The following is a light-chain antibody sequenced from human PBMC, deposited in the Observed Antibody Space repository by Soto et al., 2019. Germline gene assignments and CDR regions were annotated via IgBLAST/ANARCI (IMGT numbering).Light chain of an antibody. CDR1: SRDVGAYNY. J-gene: IGLJ1*01. Sequence: QSVLTQPHSASGSPGQSVTISCTGTSRDVGAYNYVSWCQQLPGKAPKLIIYEVSKRPSGVPDRFSGSKSGNTASLTVSGLQAEDEADYYCTSYAGTYSFFYVFGTGTKVTVL. CDR2: EVS. CDR3: TSYAGTYSFFYV. V-gene: IGLV2-8*01.